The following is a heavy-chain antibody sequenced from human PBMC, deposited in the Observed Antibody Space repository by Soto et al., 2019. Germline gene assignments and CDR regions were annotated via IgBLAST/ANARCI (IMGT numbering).Heavy chain of an antibody. D-gene: IGHD3-16*01. CDR3: ARGRDPHTGGRT. CDR2: RHPSGDT. CDR1: SGSFSTYY. Sequence: QVQLQQWGAGLLKPSETLSLTCAVDSGSFSTYYCSWTRQPPGKGLEWIGERHPSGDTDYNPSLSTRVTSSLDTSKNQFSLKLTSVTAADTAVFFCARGRDPHTGGRTWGQGTLVTVSS. V-gene: IGHV4-34*02. J-gene: IGHJ5*02.